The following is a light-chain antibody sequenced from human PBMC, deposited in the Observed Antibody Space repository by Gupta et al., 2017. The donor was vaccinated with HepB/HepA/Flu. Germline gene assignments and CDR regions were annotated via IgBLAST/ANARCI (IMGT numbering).Light chain of an antibody. Sequence: LVLTQSPDFQSVTPKAKITSTCRASQSIGSYLYRYQHKPDQSPKLLIKYASQSGSPVPSRFSGSGSGTDFTLSIESPEGEDAAKYYCYQRRTLALTFGGGTKVEIK. CDR2: YAS. CDR1: QSIGSY. J-gene: IGKJ4*01. CDR3: YQRRTLALT. V-gene: IGKV6-21*01.